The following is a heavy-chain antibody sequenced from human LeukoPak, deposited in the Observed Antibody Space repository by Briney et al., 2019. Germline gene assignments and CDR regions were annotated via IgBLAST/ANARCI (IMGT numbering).Heavy chain of an antibody. V-gene: IGHV3-48*03. CDR2: ISSSGSTI. CDR1: GFTFSSYE. D-gene: IGHD5-24*01. J-gene: IGHJ4*02. Sequence: AGGSLRLSCAASGFTFSSYEMNWVRQAPGKGLEWVSYISSSGSTIYYADSVKGRFTISRDNAKNSLYLQMNSLRAEDTAVYYCAGGLEEGDYWGQGTLVTVSS. CDR3: AGGLEEGDY.